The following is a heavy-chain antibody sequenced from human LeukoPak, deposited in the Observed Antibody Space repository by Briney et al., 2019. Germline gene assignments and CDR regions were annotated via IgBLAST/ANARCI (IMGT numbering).Heavy chain of an antibody. CDR1: GFTFSSYA. CDR2: ISGSGGST. J-gene: IGHJ5*02. V-gene: IGHV3-23*01. Sequence: PGGSLRLSCAASGFTFSSYAMSWVRQAPGKGLEWVSAISGSGGSTYYADSVKGRFTISRDNSKNTLYLQVNSLRAEDTAVYYCAKSQWELMLYNWFDPWGQGTLVTVSS. D-gene: IGHD1-26*01. CDR3: AKSQWELMLYNWFDP.